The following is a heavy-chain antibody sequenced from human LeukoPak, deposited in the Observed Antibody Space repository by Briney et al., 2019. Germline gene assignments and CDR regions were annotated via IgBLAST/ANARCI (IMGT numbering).Heavy chain of an antibody. J-gene: IGHJ6*03. D-gene: IGHD5-12*01. V-gene: IGHV1-46*01. CDR1: GYTFTTYY. Sequence: ASVKVSCKASGYTFTTYYMHWVRQAPGQGLEWMGIINPSDGSTRYAQKFQGRITMTRDMSTSTVYMELSSLRSEDTALYYCATDRLDTYYYYYYIDVWGKGTTVTVSS. CDR3: ATDRLDTYYYYYYIDV. CDR2: INPSDGST.